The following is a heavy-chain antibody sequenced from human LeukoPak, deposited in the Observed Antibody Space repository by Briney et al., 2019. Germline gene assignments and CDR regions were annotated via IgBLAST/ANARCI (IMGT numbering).Heavy chain of an antibody. Sequence: SETLSLTCTVSGGSISGSNYYWGWIRQPPGKGLEWIGTIYYSGSTYYSPSLKSRVTISVDTSKNQFSLKLSSVTAADTAVYYCARGPGRVPGDYWGQGTLVTVSS. CDR2: IYYSGST. V-gene: IGHV4-39*07. J-gene: IGHJ4*02. CDR3: ARGPGRVPGDY. CDR1: GGSISGSNYY. D-gene: IGHD1-26*01.